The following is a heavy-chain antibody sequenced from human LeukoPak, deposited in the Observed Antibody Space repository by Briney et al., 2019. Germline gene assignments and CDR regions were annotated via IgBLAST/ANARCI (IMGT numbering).Heavy chain of an antibody. Sequence: PGGSLRLSCAASGFTFSSYSMNWVRQAPGKGLEWVSSISRSSSDIYYADSVKGRFTISRDNAKNSLYLQMDSLRAEDTAVYYCARVGGSAWYSSYWGQGTLVTVSS. J-gene: IGHJ4*02. CDR3: ARVGGSAWYSSY. CDR1: GFTFSSYS. D-gene: IGHD6-19*01. CDR2: ISRSSSDI. V-gene: IGHV3-21*01.